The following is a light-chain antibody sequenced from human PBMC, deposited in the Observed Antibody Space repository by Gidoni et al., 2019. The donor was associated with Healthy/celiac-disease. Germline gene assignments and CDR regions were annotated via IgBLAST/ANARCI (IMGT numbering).Light chain of an antibody. V-gene: IGKV2D-30*01. CDR3: MQGTHWPP. Sequence: DVVLPQSPLSLPVTLVQPTSISCMSSQSLVSSDGHTYLNWFQQRPGQSPRRLIYKVSNWDSGVPDRFSVSGSGTDFTLKISRVEAEDVGVYYCMQGTHWPPFGQGTKVEIK. J-gene: IGKJ1*01. CDR2: KVS. CDR1: QSLVSSDGHTY.